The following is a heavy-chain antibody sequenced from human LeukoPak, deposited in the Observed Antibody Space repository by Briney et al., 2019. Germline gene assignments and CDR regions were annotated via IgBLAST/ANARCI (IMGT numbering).Heavy chain of an antibody. V-gene: IGHV3-11*01. D-gene: IGHD2-2*01. Sequence: GGSLRLSCAASGFTFSDYYMSWIRQAPGKGLEWVSYISSSGSTIYYADSVKGRFTISRDNAKNSLYLQMNSLRAEDTAALYYTRDQGYQLLRCYYYGMDVWGQGTTVTVSS. CDR2: ISSSGSTI. CDR1: GFTFSDYY. CDR3: TRDQGYQLLRCYYYGMDV. J-gene: IGHJ6*02.